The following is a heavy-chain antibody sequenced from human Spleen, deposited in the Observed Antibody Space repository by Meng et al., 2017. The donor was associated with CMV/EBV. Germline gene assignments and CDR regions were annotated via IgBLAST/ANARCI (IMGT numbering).Heavy chain of an antibody. D-gene: IGHD3-3*01. J-gene: IGHJ4*02. Sequence: GESLKISCAASGFTFSSYEMSWVRQAPGKGLEWVSAISGSGGSTYYADSVKGRFTISRDNSKNTLYLQMNSLRAEDTAVYYCAKDYGLRFLEWLLLTPPDYWGQGTLVTVSS. CDR1: GFTFSSYE. CDR2: ISGSGGST. CDR3: AKDYGLRFLEWLLLTPPDY. V-gene: IGHV3-23*01.